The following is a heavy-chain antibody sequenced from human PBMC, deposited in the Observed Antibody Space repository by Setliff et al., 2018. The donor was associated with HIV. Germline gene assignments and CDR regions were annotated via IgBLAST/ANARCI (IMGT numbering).Heavy chain of an antibody. V-gene: IGHV4-39*01. CDR2: FYYNGDS. D-gene: IGHD3-10*01. CDR3: ARRRHYYGSGSYVDY. J-gene: IGHJ4*02. Sequence: SETLSLTCTVSGDSVNDRSYFWGWIRQPPGKGLEWIGTFYYNGDSRYNPSLKSRVTISVDTSKNQFSLNLNSVTAADTAVYYCARRRHYYGSGSYVDYWGQGTLVTVSS. CDR1: GDSVNDRSYF.